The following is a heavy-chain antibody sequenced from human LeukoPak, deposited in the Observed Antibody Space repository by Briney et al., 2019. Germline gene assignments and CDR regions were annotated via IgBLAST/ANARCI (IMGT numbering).Heavy chain of an antibody. D-gene: IGHD5-18*01. V-gene: IGHV3-33*08. CDR1: GFTFSIYS. CDR3: ARDFEFTTEDTFASPDY. Sequence: GRSLRLSCAASGFTFSIYSMHWVRQAPGKGLEWVAVIWYDASKEYYQNSVEGRFTISRDDSKNTLYLQMNSLRPEDTAMYYCARDFEFTTEDTFASPDYWGQGTLVTVSS. J-gene: IGHJ4*02. CDR2: IWYDASKE.